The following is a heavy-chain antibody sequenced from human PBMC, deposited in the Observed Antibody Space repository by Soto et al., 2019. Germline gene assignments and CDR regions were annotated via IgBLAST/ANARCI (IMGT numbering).Heavy chain of an antibody. CDR1: GVSISSYY. CDR3: ARGGGVYYFDH. Sequence: QVQLQESGAGLVKPSETLSLTCTVSGVSISSYYWSWIRQPPGKGLEWIGYIYYSGITDYNPSLKSRVTISVDTSKSQFSLKLSSVTAADTAVYYCARGGGVYYFDHWGQGTLVTVSS. V-gene: IGHV4-59*01. J-gene: IGHJ4*02. D-gene: IGHD3-10*01. CDR2: IYYSGIT.